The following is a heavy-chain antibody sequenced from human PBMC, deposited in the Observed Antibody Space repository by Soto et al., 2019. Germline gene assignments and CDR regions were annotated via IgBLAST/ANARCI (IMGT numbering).Heavy chain of an antibody. Sequence: GASVKVSCKASGYTLTDYYMHWVRQAPGQGLEWVGWINPKSGGTSYARKFQGRVTMTRDTSISTANMELTRLTSDDTAVYYCARDYNILTGSLWAWGQGTLVTVSS. CDR2: INPKSGGT. CDR1: GYTLTDYY. J-gene: IGHJ4*02. V-gene: IGHV1-2*02. D-gene: IGHD3-9*01. CDR3: ARDYNILTGSLWA.